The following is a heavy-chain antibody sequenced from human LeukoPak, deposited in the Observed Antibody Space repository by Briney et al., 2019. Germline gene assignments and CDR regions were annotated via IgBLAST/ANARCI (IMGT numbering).Heavy chain of an antibody. D-gene: IGHD5-18*01. CDR2: IKQDGSEK. CDR1: GFTFSSYW. J-gene: IGHJ4*02. CDR3: ARDSGHVDTAMAYDY. V-gene: IGHV3-7*01. Sequence: GGSLRLSCAASGFTFSSYWMSWVRQAPGKGLEWVANIKQDGSEKYYVDSVKGRFTISRDNAKNSLYLQMNSLRAEDTAVYYCARDSGHVDTAMAYDYWGQGTLVTVSS.